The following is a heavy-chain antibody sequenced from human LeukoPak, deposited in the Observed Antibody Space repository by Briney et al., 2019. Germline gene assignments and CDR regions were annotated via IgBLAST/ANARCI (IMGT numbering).Heavy chain of an antibody. Sequence: ASVKVSCKVSGYTLTELSMHWVRQAPGKGLGWMGGFDPEDGETIYAQKFQGRVTMTEDTSTDTAYMELSSLRSEDTAVYYCATDSPFYYGGNQLHYWGQGTLVTVSS. CDR2: FDPEDGET. CDR1: GYTLTELS. CDR3: ATDSPFYYGGNQLHY. D-gene: IGHD4-23*01. V-gene: IGHV1-24*01. J-gene: IGHJ4*02.